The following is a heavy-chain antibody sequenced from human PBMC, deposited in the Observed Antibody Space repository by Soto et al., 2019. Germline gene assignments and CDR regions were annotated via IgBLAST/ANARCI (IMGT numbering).Heavy chain of an antibody. V-gene: IGHV5-51*01. CDR3: VRRPIFGDYFVL. CDR1: GYNFANYW. J-gene: IGHJ4*02. CDR2: IYPVDSDT. Sequence: PXESLKISCKGSGYNFANYWIAWVRQMPGKGLEWMGIIYPVDSDTRYSPSFQGHVTISADKSISAAYLQWNSLEGSDTAIYYCVRRPIFGDYFVLWGPGTLVTVSS. D-gene: IGHD3-3*01.